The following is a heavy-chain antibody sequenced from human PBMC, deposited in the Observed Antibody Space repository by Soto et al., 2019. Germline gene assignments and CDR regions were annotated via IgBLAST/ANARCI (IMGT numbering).Heavy chain of an antibody. CDR1: GDTFSSYT. CDR3: ASSCGSGRRPLDD. J-gene: IGHJ4*02. Sequence: QVQLVQSGAEVKKPGSSVKVSCKASGDTFSSYTLNWVRQAPGQGFQWMGRINPILATSNSATNSHGRLSMFADKSTGTAYVELRSLRSDDTAVYYGASSCGSGRRPLDDWGQGTLVTVSS. D-gene: IGHD3-10*01. CDR2: INPILATS. V-gene: IGHV1-69*08.